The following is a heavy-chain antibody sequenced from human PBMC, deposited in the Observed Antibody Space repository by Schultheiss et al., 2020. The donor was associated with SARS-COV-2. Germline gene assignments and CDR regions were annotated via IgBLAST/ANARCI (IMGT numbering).Heavy chain of an antibody. Sequence: SETLSLTCAVYGGSFSGYYWSWIRQPPGKGLEWIGEINHSGSTNYNPSLKSRVTISVDRSKNQFSLKLSSVTAADTAVYYCARHLYSTSGNYFYYYLGVWGKGATVTVSS. CDR1: GGSFSGYY. CDR3: ARHLYSTSGNYFYYYLGV. J-gene: IGHJ6*03. CDR2: INHSGST. V-gene: IGHV4-34*01. D-gene: IGHD2-2*01.